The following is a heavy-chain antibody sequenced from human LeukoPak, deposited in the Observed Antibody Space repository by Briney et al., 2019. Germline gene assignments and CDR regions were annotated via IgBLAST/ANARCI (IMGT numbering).Heavy chain of an antibody. CDR2: INPNSGGT. D-gene: IGHD5-18*01. V-gene: IGHV1-2*02. Sequence: ASVKVSCKASGYTFTGYYMHWVRQAPGQGLEWMGWINPNSGGTNYAQKFQGRVTMTRDTSIGTAYMELSRLRSDDTAVYYCATTSVDTAMAPYYYYGMDVWGQGTTVTVSS. CDR1: GYTFTGYY. CDR3: ATTSVDTAMAPYYYYGMDV. J-gene: IGHJ6*02.